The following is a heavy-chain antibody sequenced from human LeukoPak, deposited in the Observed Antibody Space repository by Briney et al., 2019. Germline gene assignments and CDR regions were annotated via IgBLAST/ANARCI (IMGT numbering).Heavy chain of an antibody. V-gene: IGHV3-23*01. CDR3: AKTRPLDSSSWSHGDY. CDR2: ISGSGDST. Sequence: GGSLRLSCAASGFTFSSYAMSWVRQAPGKGLEWVSAISGSGDSTYYGDSVKGRFTISRDNSKNTLYLQMSSLRAEDTAVYYSAKTRPLDSSSWSHGDYWGQGTLVTVSS. J-gene: IGHJ4*02. CDR1: GFTFSSYA. D-gene: IGHD6-13*01.